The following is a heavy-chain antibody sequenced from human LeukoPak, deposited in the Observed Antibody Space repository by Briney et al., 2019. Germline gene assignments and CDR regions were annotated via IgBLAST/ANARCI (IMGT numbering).Heavy chain of an antibody. D-gene: IGHD5-18*01. Sequence: GGSLRLSCAASGFTFSSYAMSWVRQAPGKGLEWVSAISGSGGSTYYADSVKGRFTISRDNSKNTLYLQMNSLRAEDTAVYYCAKGLDTAMVTRKPSFFGYWGQGTLVTVSS. J-gene: IGHJ4*02. CDR3: AKGLDTAMVTRKPSFFGY. CDR2: ISGSGGST. V-gene: IGHV3-23*01. CDR1: GFTFSSYA.